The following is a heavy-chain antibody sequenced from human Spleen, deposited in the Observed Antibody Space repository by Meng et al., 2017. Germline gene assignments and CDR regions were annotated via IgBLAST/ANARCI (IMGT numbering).Heavy chain of an antibody. CDR3: ARENLYHFDS. Sequence: GSLRLSCTVSGGYINNNNYYWGWIRQPPGKGLEWIGSIYYSGTTTYNPSFESRVTISVDTPRNQFSLKLRSVTAADTAVYYCARENLYHFDSWGQGTLVTVSS. CDR2: IYYSGTT. CDR1: GGYINNNNYY. V-gene: IGHV4-39*07. D-gene: IGHD1-14*01. J-gene: IGHJ4*02.